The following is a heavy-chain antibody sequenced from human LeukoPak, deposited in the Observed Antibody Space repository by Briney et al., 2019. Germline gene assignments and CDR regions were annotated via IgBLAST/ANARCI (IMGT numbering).Heavy chain of an antibody. CDR3: ARGYSYGSDYYYGMDV. Sequence: ASVKLSCKASGYTFTSYAISWVRQAPGQGFEWMGWISGYNGNTKYAQKVQGRVTMTTDTSTSTAYMELRSLRSDDTAVYYCARGYSYGSDYYYGMDVWGQGTTVTVSS. D-gene: IGHD5-18*01. CDR2: ISGYNGNT. J-gene: IGHJ6*02. V-gene: IGHV1-18*01. CDR1: GYTFTSYA.